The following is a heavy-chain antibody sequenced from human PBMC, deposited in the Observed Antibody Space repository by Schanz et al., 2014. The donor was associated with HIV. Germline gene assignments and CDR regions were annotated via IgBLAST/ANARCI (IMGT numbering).Heavy chain of an antibody. Sequence: EVQLVESGGGSVQPGGSLRLSCAASGFTFSNFAMSWVRQAPGKGLEWVSSISGSGVSTFYAGSVKDRFTISRDNAKNTLYVQIRSLRNEDTAVYYCVKGERIGYRIEVTGPTFDYWGQGTLVTVSS. CDR1: GFTFSNFA. J-gene: IGHJ4*02. V-gene: IGHV3-23*04. D-gene: IGHD3-22*01. CDR3: VKGERIGYRIEVTGPTFDY. CDR2: ISGSGVST.